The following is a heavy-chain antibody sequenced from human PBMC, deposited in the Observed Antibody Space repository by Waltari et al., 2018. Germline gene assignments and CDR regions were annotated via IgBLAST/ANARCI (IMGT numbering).Heavy chain of an antibody. CDR2: IYPAGST. J-gene: IGHJ4*02. Sequence: EVDLVESGGGLVHPGGSLRLSCAASGCTIGTNHMTWVRQVPGRGLEWVSIIYPAGSTYNADSVEGRFTISRDVSKNMVHLQMNSLRPEDTAIYYCARARDEQTAMVYFDHWGQGTLVSVSS. CDR3: ARARDEQTAMVYFDH. CDR1: GCTIGTNH. V-gene: IGHV3-66*02. D-gene: IGHD5-18*01.